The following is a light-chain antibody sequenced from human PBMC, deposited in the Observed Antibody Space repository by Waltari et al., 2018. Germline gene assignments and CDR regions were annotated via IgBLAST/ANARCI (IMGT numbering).Light chain of an antibody. J-gene: IGLJ3*02. CDR3: QTVDDTGNYVL. V-gene: IGLV3-25*03. CDR2: RNT. Sequence: KSGQDPVAVSRRNTGRPPGIPARFSGSDSRTTATLTIIGVQPEDEADYFCQTVDDTGNYVLFGGGTKLTV.